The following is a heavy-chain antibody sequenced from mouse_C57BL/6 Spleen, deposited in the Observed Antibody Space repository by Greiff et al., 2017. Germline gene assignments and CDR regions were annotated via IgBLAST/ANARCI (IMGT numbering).Heavy chain of an antibody. D-gene: IGHD1-1*01. Sequence: EVHLVESGGDLVKPGGSLKLSCAASGFTFSSYGMSWVRQTPDKRLEWVATISSGGSYTYYPDSVKGRFTIARDNAKNTLYLQMSSLKSEDTAMYYCARQGYGSSFYFDYWGQGTTLTVSS. V-gene: IGHV5-6*01. CDR1: GFTFSSYG. J-gene: IGHJ2*01. CDR2: ISSGGSYT. CDR3: ARQGYGSSFYFDY.